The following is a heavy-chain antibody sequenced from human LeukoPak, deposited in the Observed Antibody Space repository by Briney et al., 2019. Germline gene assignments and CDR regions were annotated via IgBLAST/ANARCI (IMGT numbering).Heavy chain of an antibody. V-gene: IGHV3-30-3*01. D-gene: IGHD2-15*01. CDR2: ISYDGSNK. CDR1: GFTFSSYA. Sequence: GGSLRLSCAASGFTFSSYAMHWVRQAPGKGLEWVAVISYDGSNKYYADSVKGRFTISRDNSKNTLYLQMNSLRAEDTAVYYCARDLRLGDCSGGSCYQANNWFDPWGQGTLVTVSS. J-gene: IGHJ5*02. CDR3: ARDLRLGDCSGGSCYQANNWFDP.